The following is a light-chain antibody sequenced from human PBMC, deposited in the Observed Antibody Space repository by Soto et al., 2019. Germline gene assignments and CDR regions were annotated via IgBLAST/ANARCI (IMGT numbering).Light chain of an antibody. CDR3: CSYAAGQTLV. CDR2: IND. Sequence: QSVLTQPPSASGTPGQRVTISCSGSSSNIRSDTVHWYQQLPGTAPKLLIYINDQRPSGVPDRFSGSKSGTSASLAISGLQSEDEAEYFCCSYAAGQTLVFGGGTQLTVL. J-gene: IGLJ2*01. V-gene: IGLV1-44*01. CDR1: SSNIRSDT.